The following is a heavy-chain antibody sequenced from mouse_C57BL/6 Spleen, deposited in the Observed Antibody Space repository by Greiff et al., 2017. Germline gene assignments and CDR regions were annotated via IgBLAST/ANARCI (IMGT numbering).Heavy chain of an antibody. D-gene: IGHD2-10*02. Sequence: QVQLQQPGTELVKPGASVKLSCKASGYTFTSSWMHWVKQRPGQGLEWIGNINPSTGGTTSNEKFKSKDTLTVAKSSSTAYVQISSLTSEASADYYCGRSRMDYFDYWGQGTTLTVSS. J-gene: IGHJ2*01. V-gene: IGHV1-53*01. CDR3: GRSRMDYFDY. CDR1: GYTFTSSW. CDR2: INPSTGGT.